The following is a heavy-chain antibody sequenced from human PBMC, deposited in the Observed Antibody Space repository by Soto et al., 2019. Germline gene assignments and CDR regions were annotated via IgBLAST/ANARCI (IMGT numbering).Heavy chain of an antibody. V-gene: IGHV5-10-1*01. CDR1: GYSFAGYW. D-gene: IGHD3-22*01. CDR2: IDPSDSQT. J-gene: IGHJ4*02. CDR3: ARQIYDSDTGPNFQYYFDS. Sequence: GESLKISCKGSGYSFAGYWITWVRQKPGKGLEWMGRIDPSDSQTYYSPSFRGHVTISVTKSITTVFLQWSSLRASDTAMYYCARQIYDSDTGPNFQYYFDSWGQGTPVTVS.